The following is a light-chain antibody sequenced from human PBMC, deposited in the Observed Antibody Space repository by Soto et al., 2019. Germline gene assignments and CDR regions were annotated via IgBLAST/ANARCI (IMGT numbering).Light chain of an antibody. CDR2: DAS. Sequence: ESGLKQPQDTMSLSRVDRACRCCRASESVSYSYVAWYQLKGGLAPRLLIHDASTRASGIPDRFSGSKSGTDFTFAIRGLEPEDAAVYYCQQYGSSPITFGQGTRLEI. J-gene: IGKJ5*01. CDR1: ESVSYSY. CDR3: QQYGSSPIT. V-gene: IGKV3D-20*01.